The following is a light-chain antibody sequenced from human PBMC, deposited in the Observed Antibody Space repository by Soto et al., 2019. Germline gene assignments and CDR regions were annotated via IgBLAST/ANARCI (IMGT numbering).Light chain of an antibody. CDR3: QQSYSTPRIT. CDR1: QSISTY. CDR2: GAS. J-gene: IGKJ3*01. Sequence: DILMTQSPSSLSASVGDRVTITCRASQSISTYLTWYQQKPRKAPKLLIYGASRLQSGVPSRFSGSGSGTNFTLTISNLQPEDFATYYCQQSYSTPRITFGPGTKVDIK. V-gene: IGKV1-39*01.